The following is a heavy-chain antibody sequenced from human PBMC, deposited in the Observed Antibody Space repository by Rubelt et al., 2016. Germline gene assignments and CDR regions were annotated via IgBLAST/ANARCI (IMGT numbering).Heavy chain of an antibody. CDR1: GFTFRSYW. J-gene: IGHJ5*02. CDR3: VRAPGTTVRFGFNP. D-gene: IGHD1-7*01. CDR2: INSDGSST. V-gene: IGHV3-74*02. Sequence: EVQLVESGGGLVQPGGSLRLSCTASGFTFRSYWMHWVRQAPGKGLVWVSRINSDGSSTSYADSVKGRFTISRDNARNTLYLQMTSLRADDTALYYCVRAPGTTVRFGFNPWGQGTLVTVSS.